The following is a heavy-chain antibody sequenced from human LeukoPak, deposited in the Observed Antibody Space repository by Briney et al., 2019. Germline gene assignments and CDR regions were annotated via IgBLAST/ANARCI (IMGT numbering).Heavy chain of an antibody. CDR2: INHSGST. J-gene: IGHJ3*02. V-gene: IGHV4-34*01. D-gene: IGHD3-3*01. CDR3: ARTPYYDFWSGYYRPNDAFDI. CDR1: GGSFSGYY. Sequence: PSETLSLTCAVYGGSFSGYYWSWIRQPPGKGLEWIGEINHSGSTNYNPSLKSRVTISVDTSKNQFSLKLSSVTAADTAVYYCARTPYYDFWSGYYRPNDAFDIWAKGQWSPSLQ.